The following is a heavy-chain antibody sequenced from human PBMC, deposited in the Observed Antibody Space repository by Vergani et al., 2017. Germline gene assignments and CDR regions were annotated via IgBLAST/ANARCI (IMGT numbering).Heavy chain of an antibody. D-gene: IGHD1-14*01. V-gene: IGHV5-51*01. CDR3: ARLDIPDQGWFDP. CDR2: IYPGDSDT. J-gene: IGHJ5*02. CDR1: GYSFTSYW. Sequence: EVPLVQSGAEVKQPGESLKISCKGSGYSFTSYWIGWVRQMPGKGLEWMGIIYPGDSDTRYSPSFQGQVTISADKSISTAYLPWSSLKASDTAMYYCARLDIPDQGWFDPWGQGTLVTVSS.